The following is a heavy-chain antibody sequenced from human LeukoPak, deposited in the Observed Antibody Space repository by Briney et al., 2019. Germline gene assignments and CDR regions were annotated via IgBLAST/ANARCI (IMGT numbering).Heavy chain of an antibody. CDR2: ISYDGSNK. CDR3: ARDARADSYYYYMDV. CDR1: GFTFSSYA. V-gene: IGHV3-30-3*01. J-gene: IGHJ6*03. D-gene: IGHD2-15*01. Sequence: GGSLRLSCAASGFTFSSYAMHWVRQAPGKGLEWVAVISYDGSNKYYADSVKGRFTISRDNSKNTLYLQMNSLRAEDTAVYYCARDARADSYYYYMDVWGKGTTVTVSS.